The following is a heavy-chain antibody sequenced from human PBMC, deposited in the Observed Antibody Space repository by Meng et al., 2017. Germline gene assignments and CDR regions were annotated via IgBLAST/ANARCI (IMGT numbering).Heavy chain of an antibody. CDR2: INHSGST. D-gene: IGHD3-10*01. J-gene: IGHJ5*02. Sequence: QGQLQQWGAGLLKPPETLSPTCAVYGGSFSGYYWSWIRQPPGKGLEWIGEINHSGSTNYNPSLKSRVTISVDTSKNQFSLKLSSVTAADTAVYYCARGLRITMVRGVKGWFDPWGQGTLVTVSS. CDR1: GGSFSGYY. V-gene: IGHV4-34*01. CDR3: ARGLRITMVRGVKGWFDP.